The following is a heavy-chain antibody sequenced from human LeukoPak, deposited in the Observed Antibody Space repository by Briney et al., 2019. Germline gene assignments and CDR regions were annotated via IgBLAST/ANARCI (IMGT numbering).Heavy chain of an antibody. J-gene: IGHJ3*02. D-gene: IGHD1-26*01. V-gene: IGHV3-74*01. Sequence: GGSLRVSCAASGFTFSSYWMHWVRQAPGKGLVWVSRINSYGSTTSYADSVEGRFTISRDNAKNTLYLQMNSLRAEDTALYYCAKDKSGGWELLRDHDAFDIWGQGTMVTVSS. CDR3: AKDKSGGWELLRDHDAFDI. CDR1: GFTFSSYW. CDR2: INSYGSTT.